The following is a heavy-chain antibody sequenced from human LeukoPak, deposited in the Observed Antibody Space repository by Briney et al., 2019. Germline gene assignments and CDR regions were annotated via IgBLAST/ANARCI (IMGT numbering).Heavy chain of an antibody. D-gene: IGHD6-6*01. V-gene: IGHV4-59*01. J-gene: IGHJ4*02. CDR1: GDSISSYY. CDR2: IYYSGST. CDR3: ASGTFVPNDL. Sequence: SETLSLTCTVFGDSISSYYWSWIRQPPGKGLEWIGYIYYSGSTNYNPSLKSRVTISVDTSKNQFSLKLSSVTAADTAVYYCASGTFVPNDLWGQGTLVTVSS.